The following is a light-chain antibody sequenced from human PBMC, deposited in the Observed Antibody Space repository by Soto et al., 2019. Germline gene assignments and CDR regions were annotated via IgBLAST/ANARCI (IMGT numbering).Light chain of an antibody. Sequence: EIVMTQSPATLSVSPGERATLSCRASQSVSNKLAWYQQKPGQGPRLLIYDAITRATGIPARFSGGGSGTEFTLTISSLQSEDFAVYYCPQYNDWPPITFGQGTKVEI. CDR1: QSVSNK. CDR2: DAI. J-gene: IGKJ1*01. V-gene: IGKV3-15*01. CDR3: PQYNDWPPIT.